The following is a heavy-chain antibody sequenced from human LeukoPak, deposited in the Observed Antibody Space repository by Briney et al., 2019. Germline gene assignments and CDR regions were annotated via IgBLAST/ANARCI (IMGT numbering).Heavy chain of an antibody. CDR1: GYTFTSYG. D-gene: IGHD3-10*01. CDR3: ARFMVRGVIILHYYYYGMDV. CDR2: ISAYNGNT. Sequence: ASVTVSFTASGYTFTSYGISWVRQAPGQGLEWMGWISAYNGNTNYAQKLQGRVTMTTDTSTSTAYMELRSLRSDDTAVYYCARFMVRGVIILHYYYYGMDVWGQGTTVTVSS. J-gene: IGHJ6*02. V-gene: IGHV1-18*01.